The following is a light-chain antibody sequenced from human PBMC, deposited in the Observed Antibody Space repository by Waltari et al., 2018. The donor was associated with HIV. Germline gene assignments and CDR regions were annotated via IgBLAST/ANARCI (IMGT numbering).Light chain of an antibody. CDR2: DGY. V-gene: IGLV3-21*03. CDR3: QVWDSSSDHRI. CDR1: NSGCKR. J-gene: IGLJ2*01. Sequence: SYVLTTPTSESVAPGKTARLTCEGKNSGCKRVQWYQQKPAQAPGVVIYDGYERPSGIPERFSGSSAGNTATLTINRVEAGDEADYYCQVWDSSSDHRIFGGGTKLTVL.